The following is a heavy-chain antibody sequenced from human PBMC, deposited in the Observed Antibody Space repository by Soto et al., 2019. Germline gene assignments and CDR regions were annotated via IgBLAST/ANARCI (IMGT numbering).Heavy chain of an antibody. V-gene: IGHV3-30*18. CDR1: GFTFSSYG. J-gene: IGHJ6*02. Sequence: GESLKISCAASGFTFSSYGMHWVRQAPGKGLEWLAVISYDGSNEYYADSVKGRFIISRDDSKNTLYLQINSLRAEDSAVYHCAKDIISGSSYYFYGLDVWGHGTTVTVSS. CDR3: AKDIISGSSYYFYGLDV. D-gene: IGHD3-22*01. CDR2: ISYDGSNE.